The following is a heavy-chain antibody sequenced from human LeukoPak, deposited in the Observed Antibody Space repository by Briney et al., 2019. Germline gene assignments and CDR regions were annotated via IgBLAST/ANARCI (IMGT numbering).Heavy chain of an antibody. CDR3: ARAWLVVGVNLDY. V-gene: IGHV4-34*01. CDR2: INHSGST. J-gene: IGHJ4*02. Sequence: RPSETLSPTCAVYGGSFSGYYWSWIRQPPGKRQEWIGEINHSGSTNYNPSLKSRVTISVDTSKNQFSLKLSSVTAADTAVYYCARAWLVVGVNLDYWGQGTLVTVSS. D-gene: IGHD6-19*01. CDR1: GGSFSGYY.